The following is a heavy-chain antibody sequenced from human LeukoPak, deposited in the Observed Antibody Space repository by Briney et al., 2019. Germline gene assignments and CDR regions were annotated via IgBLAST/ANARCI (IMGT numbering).Heavy chain of an antibody. V-gene: IGHV1-2*02. CDR2: INPNSGGT. J-gene: IGHJ4*02. CDR1: GYTFTGYY. D-gene: IGHD6-19*01. CDR3: ARDSSGWYGMGYYFDY. Sequence: ASEKVSCKASGYTFTGYYMHWVRQAPGQGLGWMGWINPNSGGTNYAQKFQGRVTMTRDTSISTAYMELSRLRSDDTAVYYCARDSSGWYGMGYYFDYWGQGTLLTVSS.